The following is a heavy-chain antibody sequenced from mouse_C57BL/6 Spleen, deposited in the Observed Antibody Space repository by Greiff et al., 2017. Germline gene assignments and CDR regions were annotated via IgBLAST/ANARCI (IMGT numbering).Heavy chain of an antibody. CDR2: IAPSDSYT. CDR3: ATDGYWGFAY. Sequence: QVQLQQPGAELVKPGASVKLSCKASGYTFTSYWMQWVKQRPGQGLEWIGEIAPSDSYTNYNQKFKGKATLTVDTSSSAAYIQLRSLPSEDSAFYYCATDGYWGFAYWGQGTLVTVSA. CDR1: GYTFTSYW. J-gene: IGHJ3*01. V-gene: IGHV1-50*01. D-gene: IGHD2-3*01.